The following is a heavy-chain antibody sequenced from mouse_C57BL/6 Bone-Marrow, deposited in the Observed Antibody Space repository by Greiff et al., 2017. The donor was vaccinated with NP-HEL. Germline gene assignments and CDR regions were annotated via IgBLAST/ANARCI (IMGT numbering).Heavy chain of an antibody. V-gene: IGHV5-9-1*02. D-gene: IGHD2-1*01. Sequence: DVMLVESGEGLVKPGGSLKLSCAASGFTFSSYAMSWVRQTPEKRLEWVAYISSGGDYIYYADTVKGRFTISRDNARNTLYLQMSSLKSEDTAMYYCTRDDYYGNYGFDYWGQGTTLTVSS. CDR2: ISSGGDYI. CDR3: TRDDYYGNYGFDY. J-gene: IGHJ2*01. CDR1: GFTFSSYA.